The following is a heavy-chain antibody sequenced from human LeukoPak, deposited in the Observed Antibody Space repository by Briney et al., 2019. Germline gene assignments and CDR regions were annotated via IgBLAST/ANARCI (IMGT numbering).Heavy chain of an antibody. CDR1: GYTFTSYY. D-gene: IGHD5-18*01. J-gene: IGHJ5*02. Sequence: ASVKVSCKASGYTFTSYYMHWVRQAPGQGLEWMGIINPSGGSTSYAQKFQGRVTMTRDTSRSTVYMELSSLRSEDTAVYYCARDERDGGDTAMLGANNWFDPWGQGTLVTVSS. CDR2: INPSGGST. V-gene: IGHV1-46*01. CDR3: ARDERDGGDTAMLGANNWFDP.